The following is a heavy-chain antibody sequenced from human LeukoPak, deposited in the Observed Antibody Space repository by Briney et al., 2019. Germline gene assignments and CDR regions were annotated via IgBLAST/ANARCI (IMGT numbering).Heavy chain of an antibody. CDR3: ARLLRLDNWFDP. CDR1: GGSISSYY. Sequence: SETLSLTCTVSGGSISSYYWSWIRQPPGKGLEWIGYIYYSGSTNYNPSLKSRVTISVDTSKNQFSLKLSSVTAADTAVYHCARLLRLDNWFDPWGQGTLVTVSS. CDR2: IYYSGST. J-gene: IGHJ5*02. V-gene: IGHV4-59*08. D-gene: IGHD4-17*01.